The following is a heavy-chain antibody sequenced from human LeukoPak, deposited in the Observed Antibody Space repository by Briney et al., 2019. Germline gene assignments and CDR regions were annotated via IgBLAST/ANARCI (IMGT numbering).Heavy chain of an antibody. Sequence: SETLSLTCAVYGGSFSGYYWSWIRQPPGKGLEWIGEINHSGSTNYNPSLKSRVTISVGTSKNQFSLKLSSVTAADTAVYYCARILYSSTVGAAGTGYFDYWGQGTLVTVSS. J-gene: IGHJ4*02. CDR3: ARILYSSTVGAAGTGYFDY. D-gene: IGHD6-13*01. CDR2: INHSGST. CDR1: GGSFSGYY. V-gene: IGHV4-34*01.